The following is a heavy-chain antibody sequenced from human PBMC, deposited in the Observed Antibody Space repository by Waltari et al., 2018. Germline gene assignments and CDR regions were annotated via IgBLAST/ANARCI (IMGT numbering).Heavy chain of an antibody. CDR3: ARFGYSYGTTPQWFDP. J-gene: IGHJ5*02. CDR2: INQDGST. D-gene: IGHD5-18*01. V-gene: IGHV4-34*01. CDR1: GGSFSGYY. Sequence: QVQLQQWGAGLLKPSETLSPTCAVYGGSFSGYYSSWFRQRPGKGLEWIGEINQDGSTNNYPALKTHITISVDTSNNQFPLKLSSVTAADTSVYYGARFGYSYGTTPQWFDPWGQGVLVTVAS.